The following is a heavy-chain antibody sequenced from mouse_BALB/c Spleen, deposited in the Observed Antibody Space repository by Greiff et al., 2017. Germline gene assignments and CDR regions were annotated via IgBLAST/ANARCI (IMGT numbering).Heavy chain of an antibody. CDR1: GFTFSCYA. D-gene: IGHD2-4*01. Sequence: EVQVVESGGGLVKPGGSLKLSCAASGFTFSCYAMSWVRQTPEKRLEWVATISSGGSYTYYPDSVKGRFNISRDNAKNTLYLQMSLLRSEDTAMYYGARTDYDVAFDDWGQGTTLTVSS. CDR2: ISSGGSYT. V-gene: IGHV5-9-3*01. CDR3: ARTDYDVAFDD. J-gene: IGHJ2*01.